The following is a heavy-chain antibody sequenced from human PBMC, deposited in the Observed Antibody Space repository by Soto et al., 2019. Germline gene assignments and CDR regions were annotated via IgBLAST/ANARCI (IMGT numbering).Heavy chain of an antibody. V-gene: IGHV4-4*02. CDR1: GGSISSSNW. J-gene: IGHJ6*02. D-gene: IGHD3-10*02. Sequence: QVQLQESGPGLVKPSGTLSLTCAVSGGSISSSNWWSWVRQPPGKGLEWIGEIYHSGSTNYNPSPKSRVTISVDKSKNQFSLKLSSVTAADTAVYYWASVRGGYYYAMDVWGQGTTVTVSS. CDR2: IYHSGST. CDR3: ASVRGGYYYAMDV.